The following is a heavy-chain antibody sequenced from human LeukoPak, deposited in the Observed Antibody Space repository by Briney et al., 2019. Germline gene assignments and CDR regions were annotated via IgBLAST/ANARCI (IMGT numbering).Heavy chain of an antibody. CDR2: INHSGST. J-gene: IGHJ4*02. Sequence: SETLSLTCAVNGGSFSGYYWSLIRQPPGKGLEWIGEINHSGSTNYNPSLKSRVTISVDTSKNQFSLKLSSVTAADTAVYYCARGKDDLPDYWGQGTLVTVSS. CDR1: GGSFSGYY. CDR3: ARGKDDLPDY. V-gene: IGHV4-34*01. D-gene: IGHD3-16*01.